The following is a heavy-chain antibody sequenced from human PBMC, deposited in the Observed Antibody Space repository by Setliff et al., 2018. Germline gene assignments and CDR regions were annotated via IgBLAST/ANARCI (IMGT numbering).Heavy chain of an antibody. CDR2: LSGSGGNT. V-gene: IGHV3-23*01. CDR1: GFTFNSYA. CDR3: AKDRGDYSGPGVRFDP. Sequence: GGSLRLSCAASGFTFNSYAMSWVRQAPGKGLEWVSTLSGSGGNTYYADSVKGRFTISRDNSKNMLYLQMNSLRAEDTAVYYCAKDRGDYSGPGVRFDPWGRGTLVTVSS. D-gene: IGHD3-10*01. J-gene: IGHJ5*02.